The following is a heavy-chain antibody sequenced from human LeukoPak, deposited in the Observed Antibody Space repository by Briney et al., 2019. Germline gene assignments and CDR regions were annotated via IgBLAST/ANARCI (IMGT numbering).Heavy chain of an antibody. V-gene: IGHV1-46*01. CDR3: ARSDNYDFWSGPPDAFDI. D-gene: IGHD3-3*01. J-gene: IGHJ3*02. CDR1: GYTFTSYY. Sequence: ASVKVSCKASGYTFTSYYMHWVRQAPGQGLEWMGIINPSGGSTSYAQKFQGRVTMTRDTSTSTVYMELSSLRSDDTAVYYCARSDNYDFWSGPPDAFDIWGQGTMVTVSS. CDR2: INPSGGST.